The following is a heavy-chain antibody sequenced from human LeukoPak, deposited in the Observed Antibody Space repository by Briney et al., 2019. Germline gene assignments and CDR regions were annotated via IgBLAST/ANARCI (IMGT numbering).Heavy chain of an antibody. CDR2: ISGSGGST. CDR1: GFTFSSYA. V-gene: IGHV3-23*01. D-gene: IGHD3-10*01. J-gene: IGHJ3*02. Sequence: PGGSLRLSCAAPGFTFSSYAMSWVRQAPGKGLEWVSAISGSGGSTYYADSVKGRFTISRDNSKNTLYLQMNSLRAEDTAVYYCAKYHYSADDAFDIWGQGTMVTVSS. CDR3: AKYHYSADDAFDI.